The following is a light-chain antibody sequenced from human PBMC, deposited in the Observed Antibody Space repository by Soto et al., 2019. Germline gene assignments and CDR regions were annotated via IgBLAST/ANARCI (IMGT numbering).Light chain of an antibody. J-gene: IGKJ3*01. CDR1: QDISNH. CDR3: QKHDCVHL. CDR2: DAS. Sequence: DIQLTQSPSSLSASVGDRVTITCQASQDISNHLNWYQQKPGKAPNLLIYDASDLETGVLSRFSGGASAKFFSYSINSLQPEDMATYYCQKHDCVHLFGPGTKVEIK. V-gene: IGKV1-33*01.